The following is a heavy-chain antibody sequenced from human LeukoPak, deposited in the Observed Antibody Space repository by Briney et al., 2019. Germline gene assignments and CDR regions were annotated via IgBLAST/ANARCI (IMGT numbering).Heavy chain of an antibody. D-gene: IGHD6-13*01. CDR2: IYHSGST. CDR3: ARPARRVSSSWYPFFSN. V-gene: IGHV4-39*07. Sequence: PSETLSLTCTVSGCSIGSGTYYWVWIRQPPGKGLEWIVRIYHSGSTYYNPSLNRLTTISVDTSNNQFSLKLSPVTAADTAVYFCARPARRVSSSWYPFFSNWGQGTLVTVPS. J-gene: IGHJ4*02. CDR1: GCSIGSGTYY.